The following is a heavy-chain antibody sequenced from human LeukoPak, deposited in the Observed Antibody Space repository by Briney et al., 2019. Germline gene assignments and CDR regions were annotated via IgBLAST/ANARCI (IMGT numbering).Heavy chain of an antibody. CDR2: INHSGST. CDR3: ARLPWYGSGTYSFDY. V-gene: IGHV4-34*01. J-gene: IGHJ4*02. D-gene: IGHD3-10*01. CDR1: GGSFSGYY. Sequence: SETLSLTCAVYGGSFSGYYWSWIRQPPGKGLEWIGEINHSGSTYHNPSLKSRVNISVDTSKNQFSLRLNSVTAADTAVYYCARLPWYGSGTYSFDYWGQGTLVTVSS.